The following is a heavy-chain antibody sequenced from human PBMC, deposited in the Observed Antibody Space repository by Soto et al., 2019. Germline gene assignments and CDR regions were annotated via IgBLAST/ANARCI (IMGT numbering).Heavy chain of an antibody. CDR1: GYSFTSYW. J-gene: IGHJ4*02. V-gene: IGHV5-51*01. D-gene: IGHD3-22*01. CDR2: IYPGDSDT. CDR3: ARLNDYDSSGYKTGPFDY. Sequence: GESLKISCKGSGYSFTSYWIGWVRQMPGKGLEWMGIIYPGDSDTRYSPSFQGQVTISADKSISTAYLQWSSLKASDTAMYYCARLNDYDSSGYKTGPFDYWGQGTLVTV.